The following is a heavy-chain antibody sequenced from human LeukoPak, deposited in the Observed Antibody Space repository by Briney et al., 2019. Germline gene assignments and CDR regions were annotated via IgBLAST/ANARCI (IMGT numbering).Heavy chain of an antibody. CDR2: ISASAGTT. CDR1: GFTFSGYA. CDR3: AKDPASYEYYFDY. J-gene: IGHJ4*02. V-gene: IGHV3-23*01. D-gene: IGHD5-12*01. Sequence: GGSLRLSCAASGFTFSGYAMSWVRQAPGKGLEWVSSISASAGTTYYADSVKGRFTIPRDNSKNTLDLQMNSLRAEDTAVYYCAKDPASYEYYFDYWGQGTLVTVSS.